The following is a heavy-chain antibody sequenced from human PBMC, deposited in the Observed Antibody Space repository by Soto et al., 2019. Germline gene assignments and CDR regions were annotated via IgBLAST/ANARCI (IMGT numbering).Heavy chain of an antibody. CDR2: IKSKTDGGTT. Sequence: SGGSLRLSCSASGFTFSNAWMSWVRQAQGKGLEWVGRIKSKTDGGTTDYAAPVKGRFTISRDDSKNTLYLQMNSLKTEDTAVYYCTTADIVVVVAAIYLYWGQGTLVPSPQ. CDR3: TTADIVVVVAAIYLY. J-gene: IGHJ4*02. D-gene: IGHD2-15*01. V-gene: IGHV3-15*01. CDR1: GFTFSNAW.